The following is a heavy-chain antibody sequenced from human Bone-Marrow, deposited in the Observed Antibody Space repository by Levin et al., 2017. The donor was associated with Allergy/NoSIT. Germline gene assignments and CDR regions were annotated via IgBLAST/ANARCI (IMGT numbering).Heavy chain of an antibody. D-gene: IGHD3-10*01. V-gene: IGHV4-39*01. CDR3: ARHPVGPIGWFGELFTYYYFDY. CDR2: IYYSGST. CDR1: GGSISSSSYY. J-gene: IGHJ4*02. Sequence: SQTLSLTCTVSGGSISSSSYYWGWIRQPPGKGLEWIGSIYYSGSTYYNPSLKSRVTISVDTSKNQFSLKLSSVTAADTAVYYCARHPVGPIGWFGELFTYYYFDYWGQGTLVTVSS.